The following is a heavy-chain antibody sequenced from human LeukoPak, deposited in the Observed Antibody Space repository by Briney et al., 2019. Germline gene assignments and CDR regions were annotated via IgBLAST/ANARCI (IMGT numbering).Heavy chain of an antibody. D-gene: IGHD1-1*01. CDR1: GASVTSDY. CDR2: IHYSGRR. Sequence: SETLSLTCSVSGASVTSDYWTWMRQPPGKGLEWIGYIHYSGRRYSNPSLKSRVTMSVDTSKRQASLELRSVAATDTAVYYCARATGDTLFYYYMDVWGKGTTVTVSS. J-gene: IGHJ6*03. CDR3: ARATGDTLFYYYMDV. V-gene: IGHV4-59*02.